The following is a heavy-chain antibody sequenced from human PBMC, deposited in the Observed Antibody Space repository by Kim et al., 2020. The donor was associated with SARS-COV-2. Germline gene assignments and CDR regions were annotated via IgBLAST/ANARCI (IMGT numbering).Heavy chain of an antibody. Sequence: LKSRVTISGDTSKKQFSLRRSSVTAADTAVYYCARDLSGPRGVYYYGMDVWGQGTTVTVSS. J-gene: IGHJ6*02. V-gene: IGHV4-39*07. D-gene: IGHD3-10*01. CDR3: ARDLSGPRGVYYYGMDV.